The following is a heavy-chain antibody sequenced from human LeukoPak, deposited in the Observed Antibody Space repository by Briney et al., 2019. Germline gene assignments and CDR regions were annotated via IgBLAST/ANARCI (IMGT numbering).Heavy chain of an antibody. J-gene: IGHJ4*02. CDR1: GYTLTSYD. Sequence: EASVKVACRASGYTLTSYDINWLRQAPGQGLEWMGWMNPNSGNTGYAQKFQGRVTMTRNTSISTAYMELSSLRFEDTAVYYCAKRSNSYYFDYWGQGTLVTVSS. CDR2: MNPNSGNT. CDR3: AKRSNSYYFDY. V-gene: IGHV1-8*01. D-gene: IGHD6-6*01.